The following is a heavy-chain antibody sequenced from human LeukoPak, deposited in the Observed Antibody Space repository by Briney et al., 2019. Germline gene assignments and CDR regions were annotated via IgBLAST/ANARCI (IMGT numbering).Heavy chain of an antibody. CDR1: GFTFSSYA. V-gene: IGHV3-23*01. CDR3: ARVLSITIFGVVPAYFDY. Sequence: GGSLRLSCAASGFTFSSYAMSWVRQAPGKGLEWVSAISGSGGSTYYADSVKGRFTISRDNSKNTLYLQMNSLRAEDTAVYYCARVLSITIFGVVPAYFDYWGQGTLVTVSS. D-gene: IGHD3-3*01. J-gene: IGHJ4*02. CDR2: ISGSGGST.